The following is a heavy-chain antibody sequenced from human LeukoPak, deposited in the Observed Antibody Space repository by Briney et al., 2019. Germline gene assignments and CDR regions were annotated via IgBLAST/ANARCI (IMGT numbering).Heavy chain of an antibody. CDR2: ISNSGANT. J-gene: IGHJ4*02. V-gene: IGHV3-23*01. Sequence: GGSLRLSCAASGFTFSSYGMSWVRQAPGKGLEWVSAISNSGANTYYAASVKGRFTIARDNSKNTLYLQMNSLSAEDTAVYYCGTRIHTTSYYDSWGQGTLVTVSS. D-gene: IGHD2/OR15-2a*01. CDR3: GTRIHTTSYYDS. CDR1: GFTFSSYG.